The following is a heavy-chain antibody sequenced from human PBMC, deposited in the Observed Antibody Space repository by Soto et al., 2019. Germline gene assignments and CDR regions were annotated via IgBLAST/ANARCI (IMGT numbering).Heavy chain of an antibody. V-gene: IGHV4-31*03. Sequence: QLQESGPGLVKPSQTLSLTCTDSGGSIAGGGYYWTWIRQHPGKGLEWIGYIYYTGSTYYNPSLQSRVTISIDTSKNQFSLNLSSVSAADTAVYYCARDATQCLTVAGNYYYFGMDVWGQGTTVTVSS. CDR2: IYYTGST. CDR1: GGSIAGGGYY. J-gene: IGHJ6*02. CDR3: ARDATQCLTVAGNYYYFGMDV. D-gene: IGHD6-19*01.